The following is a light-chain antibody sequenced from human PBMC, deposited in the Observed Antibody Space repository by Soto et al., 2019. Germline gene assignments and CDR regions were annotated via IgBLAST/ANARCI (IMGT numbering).Light chain of an antibody. CDR2: GAS. Sequence: EIGLTLSPGTVSLSQRERASLSCRASQSLTSSYLAWYQQKPGQAPRLLIYGASSRATGIPDRFSGSGSGTDFTLTISRLEPEDFAVYYCQQYGSLGTFGQGTKVDIK. J-gene: IGKJ1*01. V-gene: IGKV3-20*01. CDR1: QSLTSSY. CDR3: QQYGSLGT.